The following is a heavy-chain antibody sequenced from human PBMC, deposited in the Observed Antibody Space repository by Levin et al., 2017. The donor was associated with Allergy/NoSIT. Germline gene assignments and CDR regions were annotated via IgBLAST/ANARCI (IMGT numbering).Heavy chain of an antibody. CDR1: FLPFFPSF. D-gene: IGHD4-17*01. CDR2: INQDGGAK. Sequence: SLLLSFFSSFLPFFPSFLIWVRQAPGKGLEWVANINQDGGAKHYPDSVEGRFILSLSHARNSVYLQMNSLRAEDSAVYYCARGRRGGDYQGDAFDIWGQGTKVAVSS. V-gene: IGHV3-7*03. CDR3: ARGRRGGDYQGDAFDI. J-gene: IGHJ3*02.